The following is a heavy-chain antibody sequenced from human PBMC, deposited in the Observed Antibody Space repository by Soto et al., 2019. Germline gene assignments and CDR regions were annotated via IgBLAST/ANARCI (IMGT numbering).Heavy chain of an antibody. J-gene: IGHJ5*02. D-gene: IGHD3-22*01. V-gene: IGHV4-59*01. CDR3: ATLYESRGYYHKGWFGP. CDR1: GGSISSYY. Sequence: SETLSLTCTVSGGSISSYYWSWIRQPPGKGLEWIGFIYYRGSTNYNPSLKSRVTISADTSNNQFSLKLSSVTAADTAVYYCATLYESRGYYHKGWFGPWGQGILVTVSS. CDR2: IYYRGST.